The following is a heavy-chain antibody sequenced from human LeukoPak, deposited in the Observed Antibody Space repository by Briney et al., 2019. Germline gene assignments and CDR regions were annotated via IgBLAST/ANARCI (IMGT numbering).Heavy chain of an antibody. CDR1: GFTFSSYG. Sequence: GGTLRLSCAASGFTFSSYGMSWVRQAPGKGLVWVSRINSDGSSTSYADSVKGRFTISRDNAKNTLYLQMSSLRAEDTAVYYCASLEDYYDSSGYYYVGAFDIWGQGTMVTVSS. CDR2: INSDGSST. CDR3: ASLEDYYDSSGYYYVGAFDI. D-gene: IGHD3-22*01. V-gene: IGHV3-74*01. J-gene: IGHJ3*02.